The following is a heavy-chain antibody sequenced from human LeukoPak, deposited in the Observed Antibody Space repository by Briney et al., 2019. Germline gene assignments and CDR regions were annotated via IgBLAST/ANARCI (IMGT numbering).Heavy chain of an antibody. Sequence: GASVKVSFKASGGTFSSYAISWVRQAPGQGLEWMGGIIPIFGTANYAQKFQGRVTITADESTSTAYMELSSLRSEDTAVYYCARVSITMVRGVTPPYYYYGMDVWGQGTTVTVSS. CDR2: IIPIFGTA. J-gene: IGHJ6*02. CDR1: GGTFSSYA. V-gene: IGHV1-69*13. D-gene: IGHD3-10*01. CDR3: ARVSITMVRGVTPPYYYYGMDV.